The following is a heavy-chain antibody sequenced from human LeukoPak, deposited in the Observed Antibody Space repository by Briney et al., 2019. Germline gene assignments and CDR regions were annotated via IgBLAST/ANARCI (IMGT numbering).Heavy chain of an antibody. CDR2: INPSSGSA. J-gene: IGHJ4*02. CDR1: GYTFTTYY. D-gene: IGHD1-26*01. CDR3: ARRDVWGLIDY. V-gene: IGHV1-46*01. Sequence: GASVKVSCKTSGYTFTTYYMHWVRQAPGQGLEWMGIINPSSGSATYAQKFQGGVTMTRDTSTSTVYMELSSLRSEDTAVYYCARRDVWGLIDYWGQGTLVTVSS.